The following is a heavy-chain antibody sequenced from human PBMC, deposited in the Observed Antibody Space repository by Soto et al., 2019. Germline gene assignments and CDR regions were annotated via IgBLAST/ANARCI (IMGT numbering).Heavy chain of an antibody. D-gene: IGHD6-25*01. CDR3: ARDYSSVWYFDF. V-gene: IGHV3-21*01. Sequence: PGGSLRLSCAASGFTFSSYSMNWVRQAPGKGLEWVSSISSSSSYIYYADSVKGRFTISRDNAKNSLYLQMNSLRAEDTAVYYCARDYSSVWYFDFWRQGTLVTVSS. CDR2: ISSSSSYI. J-gene: IGHJ4*02. CDR1: GFTFSSYS.